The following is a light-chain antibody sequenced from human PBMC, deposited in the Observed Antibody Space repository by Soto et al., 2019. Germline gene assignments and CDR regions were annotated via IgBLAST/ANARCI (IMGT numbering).Light chain of an antibody. CDR1: SSDVGGYNY. CDR3: SSYTSSSTYV. CDR2: DVS. V-gene: IGLV2-14*03. Sequence: QSVLTQPASVSGSPGQSIAISYTGTSSDVGGYNYVSWYQQHPGKTPKLMICDVSNRPSGVSNRFSGSKSGNTASLTISGLQAEDEAEYYCSSYTSSSTYVFGTGTKVTVL. J-gene: IGLJ1*01.